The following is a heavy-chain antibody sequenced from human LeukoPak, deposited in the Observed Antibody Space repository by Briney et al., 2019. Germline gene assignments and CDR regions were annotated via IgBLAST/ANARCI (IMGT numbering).Heavy chain of an antibody. Sequence: GESLKIVRKGSGYRLTTYWIAWVSRMPGKGLEWMGIIYPSDSDARYSPSFQGQVTFSADKSISTAYLQWSSLKASDTAMYYCARRYYGSGTVFDYWGQGTVVTVSS. V-gene: IGHV5-51*01. CDR2: IYPSDSDA. J-gene: IGHJ4*02. CDR3: ARRYYGSGTVFDY. D-gene: IGHD3-10*01. CDR1: GYRLTTYW.